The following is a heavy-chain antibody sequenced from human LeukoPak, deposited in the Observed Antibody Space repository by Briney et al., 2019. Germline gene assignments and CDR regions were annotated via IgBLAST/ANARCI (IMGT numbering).Heavy chain of an antibody. V-gene: IGHV1-69*13. CDR2: IIPIFGAA. Sequence: SVKVSCKASGGTFSSYAISWVRQAPGQGLEWMGGIIPIFGAANYAQKFQGSVTITADESTSTAYMELSSLRSEDTAVYYCARGGGRAPRIAAAGLFDYWGQGTLVTVSS. CDR3: ARGGGRAPRIAAAGLFDY. CDR1: GGTFSSYA. J-gene: IGHJ4*02. D-gene: IGHD6-13*01.